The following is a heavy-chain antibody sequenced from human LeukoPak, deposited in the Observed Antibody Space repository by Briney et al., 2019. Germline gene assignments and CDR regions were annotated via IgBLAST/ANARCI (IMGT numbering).Heavy chain of an antibody. V-gene: IGHV1-2*02. CDR3: ARDFPQSMGDQLLFLDP. Sequence: GASVKVSCKASGYTFTGYYMHWVRQAPGQGLEWMGWINPNSGGTNYAQKFQDRVTMTRDTSITTVYMELSRLRSDDTAVYYCARDFPQSMGDQLLFLDPWGQGTLVTVSS. CDR1: GYTFTGYY. D-gene: IGHD2-2*01. CDR2: INPNSGGT. J-gene: IGHJ5*02.